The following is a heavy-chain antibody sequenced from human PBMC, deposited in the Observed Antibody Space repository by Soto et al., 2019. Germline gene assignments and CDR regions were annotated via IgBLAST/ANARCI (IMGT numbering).Heavy chain of an antibody. CDR2: ISYDGSNK. Sequence: GGSLRLSCAASGFTFSSYGMHWVRQAPGKGLEWVAVISYDGSNKYYADSVKGRFTISRDNSKNTLYLQMNSLRAEDTAVYYCAKDFSTNYDFSPTLDYWGQGTLVTVSS. V-gene: IGHV3-30*18. D-gene: IGHD3-3*01. J-gene: IGHJ4*02. CDR3: AKDFSTNYDFSPTLDY. CDR1: GFTFSSYG.